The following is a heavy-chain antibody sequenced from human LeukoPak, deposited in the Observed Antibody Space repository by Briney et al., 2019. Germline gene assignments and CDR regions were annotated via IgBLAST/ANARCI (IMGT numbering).Heavy chain of an antibody. CDR2: IYYSGST. Sequence: SETLSLTCTVSGGSISSYYWSWIRQPPGNALEWIGYIYYSGSTNYNPSLKSRATISVDTSKNLFSLKLSSVTAADTAVYYCARPLITHDAFDIWGQGTMVTVSS. V-gene: IGHV4-59*08. CDR3: ARPLITHDAFDI. J-gene: IGHJ3*02. D-gene: IGHD3-22*01. CDR1: GGSISSYY.